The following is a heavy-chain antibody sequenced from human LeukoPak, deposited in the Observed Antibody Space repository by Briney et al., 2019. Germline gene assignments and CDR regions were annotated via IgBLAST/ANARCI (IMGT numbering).Heavy chain of an antibody. CDR2: IYYSGST. V-gene: IGHV4-39*07. CDR1: GGSISSSSYY. D-gene: IGHD5-24*01. J-gene: IGHJ6*02. CDR3: ARLLEGGDGYDYYYYGMDV. Sequence: SETLSLTCTVSGGSISSSSYYWGWIRQPPGKGLEWIGSIYYSGSTYYNPSLKSRVTISVDTSKNQFSLKLSSVTAADTAVYYCARLLEGGDGYDYYYYGMDVWGQGTTVTVSS.